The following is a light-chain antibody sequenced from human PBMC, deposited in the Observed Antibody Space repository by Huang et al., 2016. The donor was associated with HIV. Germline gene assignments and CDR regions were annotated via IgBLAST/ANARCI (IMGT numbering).Light chain of an antibody. CDR2: GAS. J-gene: IGKJ1*01. V-gene: IGKV3-15*01. CDR1: QSVSNN. CDR3: QQYNNWSWA. Sequence: EMVMTQSPATLSASPGERATLSCRASQSVSNNLAWYQHKTGQAPRLLIHGASTRATGIPARFSGSGSGTEFTLTISSLQSEDFALYYCQQYNNWSWAFGQGTKVEIK.